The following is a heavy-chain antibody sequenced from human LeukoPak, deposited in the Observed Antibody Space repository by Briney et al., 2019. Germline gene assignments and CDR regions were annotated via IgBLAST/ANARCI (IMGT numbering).Heavy chain of an antibody. CDR2: IYTSGST. CDR1: GGSISSYY. CDR3: ARGPLTTVTPGDYYYMDV. V-gene: IGHV4-4*07. J-gene: IGHJ6*03. Sequence: SETLSLTCTVSGGSISSYYWSWIRQPAGKGLEWIGRIYTSGSTNYNPSLKSRVTMSVDTSKNQFSLKLSSVTAADTVVYYCARGPLTTVTPGDYYYMDVWGKGTTVTVSS. D-gene: IGHD4-11*01.